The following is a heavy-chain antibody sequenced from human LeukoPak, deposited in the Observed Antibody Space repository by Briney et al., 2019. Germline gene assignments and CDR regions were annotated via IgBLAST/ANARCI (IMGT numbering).Heavy chain of an antibody. V-gene: IGHV1-18*01. J-gene: IGHJ4*02. Sequence: ASVKVSCKTSGYTFTSYGINWVRQAPGQGLEWMGRISAHNGNANYAQKFQGRVTMTTDTLATTAYMELRSLRSDDTAVYHCARDLERYYDLEGRSGYWGQGTLVTVSS. CDR1: GYTFTSYG. CDR2: ISAHNGNA. CDR3: ARDLERYYDLEGRSGY. D-gene: IGHD3-3*01.